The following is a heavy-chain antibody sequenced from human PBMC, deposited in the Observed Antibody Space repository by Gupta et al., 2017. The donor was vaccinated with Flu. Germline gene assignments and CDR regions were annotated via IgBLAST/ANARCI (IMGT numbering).Heavy chain of an antibody. CDR3: ATGLAGAYCSGVRCYSFDD. V-gene: IGHV4-31*03. CDR1: GVPISSGGDY. Sequence: QVQLQESGPGLVKPSETLSLTCTVSGVPISSGGDYWSWIRQHPGKGLVWIGNIYYSGTTSSNPSLKSRLTISVDTSKNQFSLKLRSVSAADTAVYYCATGLAGAYCSGVRCYSFDDWGQGTLVTVSS. D-gene: IGHD2-15*01. J-gene: IGHJ4*02. CDR2: IYYSGTT.